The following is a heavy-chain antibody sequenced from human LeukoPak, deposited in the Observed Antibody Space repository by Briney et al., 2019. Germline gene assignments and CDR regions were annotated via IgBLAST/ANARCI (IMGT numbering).Heavy chain of an antibody. CDR2: IYHSGST. CDR3: ASFIAAASYYFDY. CDR1: GGSISNY. J-gene: IGHJ4*02. V-gene: IGHV4-59*12. Sequence: SETLSLTCTVSGGSISNYWSWIRQPPGKGLEWIGYIYHSGSTYYNPSLKSRVTISVDRSKNQFSLKLSSVTAADTAVYYCASFIAAASYYFDYWGQGTLVTVSS. D-gene: IGHD6-13*01.